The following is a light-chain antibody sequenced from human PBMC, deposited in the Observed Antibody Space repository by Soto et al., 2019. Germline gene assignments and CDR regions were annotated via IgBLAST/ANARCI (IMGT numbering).Light chain of an antibody. CDR3: QKYDHAPLT. CDR2: AAS. CDR1: QGIGNY. V-gene: IGKV1-27*01. J-gene: IGKJ4*01. Sequence: DIQMTQSPSSLSASVGYRVTITCRASQGIGNYLAWYQQRPGKVPKLLIYAASTLQSGVPSRFSGSGSGPDFTLTISSLQPEDVATYYCQKYDHAPLTFGGGTKVDI.